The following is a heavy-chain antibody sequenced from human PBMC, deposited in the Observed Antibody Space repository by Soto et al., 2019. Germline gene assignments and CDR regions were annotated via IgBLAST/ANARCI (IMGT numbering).Heavy chain of an antibody. D-gene: IGHD4-17*01. Sequence: QVQLQQWGAGLLKPSETLSLTCAVYGGSFSGYYWSWIRQPPGKGLEWIGEINPSGSTTYAPPLKSRVTMSGDTPKHQFPLQLTSVTAADTAVYYCARGRDGGAANWGQGTLVTVSS. V-gene: IGHV4-34*01. CDR3: ARGRDGGAAN. CDR1: GGSFSGYY. J-gene: IGHJ4*02. CDR2: INPSGST.